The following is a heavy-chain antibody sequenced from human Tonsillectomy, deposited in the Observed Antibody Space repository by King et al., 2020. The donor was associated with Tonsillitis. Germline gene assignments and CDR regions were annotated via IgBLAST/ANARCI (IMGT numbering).Heavy chain of an antibody. CDR3: TRDSAAVAGITLDY. V-gene: IGHV3-49*03. CDR2: IRSKVYGGTT. J-gene: IGHJ4*02. Sequence: VQLVESGGGLVQPGRSLRLSCRASGFTFGAFGMSWFRQVPGKGLEWVGFIRSKVYGGTTRYAASVKGRFTISRDVSKSIAHLQMNSLKNEDTAVYFCTRDSAAVAGITLDYWGQGTLVTVSS. CDR1: GFTFGAFG. D-gene: IGHD6-19*01.